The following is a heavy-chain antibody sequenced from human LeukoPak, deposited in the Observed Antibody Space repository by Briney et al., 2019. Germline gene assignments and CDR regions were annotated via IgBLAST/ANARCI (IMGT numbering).Heavy chain of an antibody. D-gene: IGHD1-1*01. Sequence: ASVKVSCKASGYTFTSYGISWVRQAPGQGLEWMGGIIPIFGTANYAQKFQGRVTITTDESTSTAYMELSSLRSEDTAVYYCAREIDAVETTDAFDIWGQGTMVTVSS. J-gene: IGHJ3*02. CDR3: AREIDAVETTDAFDI. CDR1: GYTFTSYG. CDR2: IIPIFGTA. V-gene: IGHV1-69*05.